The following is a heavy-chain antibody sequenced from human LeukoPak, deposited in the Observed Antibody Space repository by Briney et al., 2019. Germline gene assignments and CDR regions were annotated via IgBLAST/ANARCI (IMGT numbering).Heavy chain of an antibody. CDR2: ISGSGGST. CDR3: AKDLKGYSSSSES. CDR1: GFTFSSYA. J-gene: IGHJ4*02. Sequence: GGSLRLSCADSGFTFSSYAMRWVRQAPGKGLEWVSAISGSGGSTYYADSVKGRFTISRDNSKNTLYLQMNSLRAEDTAVYYCAKDLKGYSSSSESWGQGTLVTVSS. V-gene: IGHV3-23*01. D-gene: IGHD6-6*01.